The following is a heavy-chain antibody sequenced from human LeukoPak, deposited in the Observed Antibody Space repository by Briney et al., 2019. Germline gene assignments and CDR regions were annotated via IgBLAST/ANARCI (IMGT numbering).Heavy chain of an antibody. V-gene: IGHV1-2*02. J-gene: IGHJ4*02. CDR3: ARGTVTTFVFDY. D-gene: IGHD4-17*01. CDR2: INPNSGGT. CDR1: GYTSTGYY. Sequence: ASVKVSCKASGYTSTGYYMHWVRQALGQGLEWMGWINPNSGGTNYAQKFQGRVTMTRDTSISTAYMELSRLRSDDTAVYYCARGTVTTFVFDYWGQGTLVTVSS.